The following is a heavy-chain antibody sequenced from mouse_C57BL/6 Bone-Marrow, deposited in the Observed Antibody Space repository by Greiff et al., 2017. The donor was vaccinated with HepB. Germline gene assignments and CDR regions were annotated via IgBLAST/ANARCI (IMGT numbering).Heavy chain of an antibody. D-gene: IGHD1-1*01. CDR3: TRDYYYGSSPFAY. J-gene: IGHJ3*01. V-gene: IGHV1-5*01. Sequence: EVKVVESGTVLARPGASVKMSCKTSGYTFTSYWMHWVKQRPGQGLEWIGAIYPGNSDTSYNQKFKGKAKLTAVTSASTAYMELSSLTNEDSAVYYCTRDYYYGSSPFAYWGQGTLVTVSA. CDR2: IYPGNSDT. CDR1: GYTFTSYW.